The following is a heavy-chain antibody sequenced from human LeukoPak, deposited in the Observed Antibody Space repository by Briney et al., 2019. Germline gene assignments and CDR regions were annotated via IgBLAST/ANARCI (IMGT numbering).Heavy chain of an antibody. Sequence: NPGGSLRLSCAASGFTFSSYSMNWVRQAPGKGLEWVSSISSSSSYIYYADSVKGRFTISRDNSKNTLYLQMNSLRAEDTAVYYCAKDTSKQWLVWDYWGQGTLVTVSS. CDR2: ISSSSSYI. CDR3: AKDTSKQWLVWDY. V-gene: IGHV3-21*01. D-gene: IGHD6-19*01. J-gene: IGHJ4*02. CDR1: GFTFSSYS.